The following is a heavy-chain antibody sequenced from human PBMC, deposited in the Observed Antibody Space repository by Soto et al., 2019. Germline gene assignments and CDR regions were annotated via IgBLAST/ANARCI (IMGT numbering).Heavy chain of an antibody. D-gene: IGHD5-18*01. CDR2: VTPLFDTA. V-gene: IGHV1-69*01. CDR3: ATGGHNDGYHFYHGMDV. J-gene: IGHJ6*02. CDR1: GGIFTNNA. Sequence: QVQVVQSGAEVKKPGSSVKVSCKVSGGIFTNNAISWVRQAPGQGLEWLGWVTPLFDTAYYAQIFRGRLRIPADGATTTAYMELSGLTSAHTAVYFCATGGHNDGYHFYHGMDVWGQGTTVTVS.